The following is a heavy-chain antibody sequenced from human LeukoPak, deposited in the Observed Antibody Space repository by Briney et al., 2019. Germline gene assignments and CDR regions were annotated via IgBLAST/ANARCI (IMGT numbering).Heavy chain of an antibody. Sequence: TSETLSLTCTVSGGSISRYYWSWIRQPPGKGLEWVGYIYSSGTTKYNPSLKSRATISIDTSKSQLSLSLSSVTPEDTAVYYCARRAPSSMGSFSSYYMDVWGIGTTVTVSS. D-gene: IGHD6-6*01. CDR1: GGSISRYY. CDR3: ARRAPSSMGSFSSYYMDV. V-gene: IGHV4-4*09. J-gene: IGHJ6*03. CDR2: IYSSGTT.